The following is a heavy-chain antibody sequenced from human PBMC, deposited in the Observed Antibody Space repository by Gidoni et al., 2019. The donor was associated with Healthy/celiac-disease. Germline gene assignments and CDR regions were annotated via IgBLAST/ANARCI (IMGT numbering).Heavy chain of an antibody. CDR2: IIPIFGTA. Sequence: QVQLVQVGDEVKKPGSSVKVSCKASGGTFSSYDSSWVRQAPGQGLEWMGGIIPIFGTANYAQKFQGRVTITADESTSTAYMELSSLRSEDTAVYYCARANIVVVPAAIYYYYGMDVWGQGTTVTVSS. D-gene: IGHD2-2*01. J-gene: IGHJ6*02. CDR3: ARANIVVVPAAIYYYYGMDV. V-gene: IGHV1-69*01. CDR1: GGTFSSYD.